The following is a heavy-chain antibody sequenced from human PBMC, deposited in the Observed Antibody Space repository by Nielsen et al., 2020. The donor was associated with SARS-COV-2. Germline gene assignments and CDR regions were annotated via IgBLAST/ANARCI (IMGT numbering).Heavy chain of an antibody. V-gene: IGHV4-34*01. D-gene: IGHD3-16*02. J-gene: IGHJ6*02. Sequence: SETLSLTCAVYGGSFSGYYWSWIRQPPGKGLEWIGEINHSGSTNYNPSLKSRVTISVDTSKNQFSLKLSSVTAADTAVYYCASGGNYDYVWGSYRYTRYGMDVWGQGTTVTVSS. CDR1: GGSFSGYY. CDR2: INHSGST. CDR3: ASGGNYDYVWGSYRYTRYGMDV.